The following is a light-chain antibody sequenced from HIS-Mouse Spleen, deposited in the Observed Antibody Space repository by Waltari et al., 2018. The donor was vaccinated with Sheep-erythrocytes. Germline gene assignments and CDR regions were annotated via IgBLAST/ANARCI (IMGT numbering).Light chain of an antibody. J-gene: IGKJ4*01. V-gene: IGKV2-28*01. CDR1: QRLLHSNGYNY. CDR3: MQALQTPLT. CDR2: LGS. Sequence: DIVMTQSPPSLPVTPGEPASLSCRSRQRLLHSNGYNYVDCYLQTPGRSPQLRIYLGSNRGSGVPDRFSGSGSGTDFTLRISRVEAEDVGVYYCMQALQTPLTFGGGTKVEIK.